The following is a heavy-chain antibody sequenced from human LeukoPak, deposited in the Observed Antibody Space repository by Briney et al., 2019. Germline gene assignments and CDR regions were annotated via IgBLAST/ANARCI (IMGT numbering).Heavy chain of an antibody. CDR3: ASRNYGIAVAGTVAI. V-gene: IGHV4-34*01. CDR1: GGSFSGYY. D-gene: IGHD6-19*01. J-gene: IGHJ3*02. Sequence: SETLSLTCAVYGGSFSGYYWSGIRQPPGKGLEGIGEINHSGSTNYNPSLKSRVTISVDTSKNQFSLKLSSVTAADTAVYYCASRNYGIAVAGTVAIWGQGTMVAVSS. CDR2: INHSGST.